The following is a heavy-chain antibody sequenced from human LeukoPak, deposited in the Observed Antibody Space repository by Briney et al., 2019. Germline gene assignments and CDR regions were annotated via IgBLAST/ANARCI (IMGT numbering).Heavy chain of an antibody. CDR3: AKVAVVPAAHFDY. Sequence: PGGSLRLSCAASGFTFSSYGMHWVRQAPGKGLEWVAVISYDGSNKYYADSVKGRFTISRDNSKNTLYLQMNSLRAEDTAVYYCAKVAVVPAAHFDYWGQGTLVTVSS. J-gene: IGHJ4*02. CDR2: ISYDGSNK. D-gene: IGHD2-2*01. V-gene: IGHV3-30*18. CDR1: GFTFSSYG.